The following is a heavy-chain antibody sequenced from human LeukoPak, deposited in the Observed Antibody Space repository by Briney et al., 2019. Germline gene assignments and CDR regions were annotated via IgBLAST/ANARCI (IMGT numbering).Heavy chain of an antibody. CDR3: ARLSSGWYGDFDY. CDR2: IKQDGSEK. V-gene: IGHV3-7*03. CDR1: GFTFSSYW. J-gene: IGHJ4*02. Sequence: GGSLRLSCAASGFTFSSYWMSWVRQAPGKGLEWVANIKQDGSEKYYVDSVKGRFTISRDNAQNSLHLQMNSLGAEDTAVYYCARLSSGWYGDFDYWGQGTLVTVSS. D-gene: IGHD6-19*01.